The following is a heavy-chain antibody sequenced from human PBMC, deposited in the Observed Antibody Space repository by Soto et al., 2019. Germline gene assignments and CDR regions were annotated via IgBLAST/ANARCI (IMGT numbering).Heavy chain of an antibody. V-gene: IGHV3-23*01. J-gene: IGHJ6*03. D-gene: IGHD1-20*01. CDR3: TKDWYNYYYMDV. Sequence: EVQLLESGGGLVQPGGSPRLSCAASGFTFNTYAMSWVRQAPGKGLEWVSAISGSGDYTYYADSVRGRFTISRDNSKNTLYLQMSGLRAEDTAVYYCTKDWYNYYYMDVWGEGTTVTVSS. CDR1: GFTFNTYA. CDR2: ISGSGDYT.